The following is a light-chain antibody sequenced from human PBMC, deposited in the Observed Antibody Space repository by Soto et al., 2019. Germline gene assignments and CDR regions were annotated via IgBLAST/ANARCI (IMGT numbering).Light chain of an antibody. CDR2: DDG. CDR3: QVWDSSSDHWV. J-gene: IGLJ3*02. Sequence: SYELTQPPSVSVAPGQTARITCGGNNIGSKSVHWYQQKAGQAPVLVVYDDGDRPSGIPERFSGSNSGNTATLTISRVEAGDEADYYCQVWDSSSDHWVFGGGTKLTVL. CDR1: NIGSKS. V-gene: IGLV3-21*02.